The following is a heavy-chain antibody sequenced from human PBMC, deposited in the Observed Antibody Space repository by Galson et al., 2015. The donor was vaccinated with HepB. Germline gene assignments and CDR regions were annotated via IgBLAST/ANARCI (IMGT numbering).Heavy chain of an antibody. V-gene: IGHV3-72*01. J-gene: IGHJ3*01. D-gene: IGHD3-22*01. CDR2: TRSKANGYTT. Sequence: SLRLSCAASGFTFSRNAMSWVRQAPGKGLEWVGRTRSKANGYTTVYAASVKGRFTISRDDTKASLYLEMNSLKIEDTAIYYCVTYVSYIGDYYYIFDFWGQGTMVTVSS. CDR3: VTYVSYIGDYYYIFDF. CDR1: GFTFSRNA.